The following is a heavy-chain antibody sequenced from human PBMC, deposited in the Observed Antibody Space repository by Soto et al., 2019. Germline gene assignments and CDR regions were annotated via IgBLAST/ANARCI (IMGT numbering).Heavy chain of an antibody. CDR2: IRGSGGST. J-gene: IGHJ4*02. Sequence: GGSLRLSCAASGFTFSSYAMRWVRHAPGQGLEWVAAIRGSGGSTYYADSVKGRFTISRANSKNTLYLQMTSLRAEDTAVYYCAKGPGYSYGYYFDYLGRGALVTGSS. D-gene: IGHD5-18*01. CDR1: GFTFSSYA. CDR3: AKGPGYSYGYYFDY. V-gene: IGHV3-23*01.